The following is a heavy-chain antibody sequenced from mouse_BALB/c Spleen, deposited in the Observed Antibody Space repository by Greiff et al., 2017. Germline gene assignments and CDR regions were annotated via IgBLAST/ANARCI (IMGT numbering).Heavy chain of an antibody. CDR2: INPGSGGT. Sequence: VQLQQSGAELVRPGASVKVSCKASGYAFTNYLIEWVKQRPGQGLEWIGVINPGSGGTNYNEKFKGKATLTADKSSSTAYMQLSSLTSDDSAVYFCARGPDGYYWAVDYWGQGTSVTVSS. D-gene: IGHD2-3*01. CDR1: GYAFTNYL. V-gene: IGHV1-54*03. J-gene: IGHJ4*01. CDR3: ARGPDGYYWAVDY.